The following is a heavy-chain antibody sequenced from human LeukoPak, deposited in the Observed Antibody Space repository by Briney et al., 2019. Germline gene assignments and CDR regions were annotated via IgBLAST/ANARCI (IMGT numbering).Heavy chain of an antibody. V-gene: IGHV4-34*01. CDR2: INHSGST. CDR3: ARGPHMAFYYYYGMDV. J-gene: IGHJ6*02. D-gene: IGHD5-24*01. CDR1: GVSFSGYY. Sequence: SETLSLTCAVYGVSFSGYYWSWIRQPPGKGLEWIGEINHSGSTNYNPSLKSRVTISVDTSKNQFSLKLSSVTAADTAVYYCARGPHMAFYYYYGMDVWGQGTTVTVSS.